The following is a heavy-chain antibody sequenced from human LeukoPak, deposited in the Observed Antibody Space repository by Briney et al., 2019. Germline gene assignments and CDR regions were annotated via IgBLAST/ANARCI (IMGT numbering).Heavy chain of an antibody. CDR3: AKDKRYYDFWSGNHHPSFDY. D-gene: IGHD3-3*01. V-gene: IGHV3-23*01. CDR1: GFTFSGYA. CDR2: ISGSGGST. Sequence: GGSLRLSCAASGFTFSGYAMSWVRQAPGKGLEWVSAISGSGGSTYYADSVKGRFTISRDNSKNTLYLQMNSLRAEDTAVYYCAKDKRYYDFWSGNHHPSFDYWGQGTLVTVSS. J-gene: IGHJ4*02.